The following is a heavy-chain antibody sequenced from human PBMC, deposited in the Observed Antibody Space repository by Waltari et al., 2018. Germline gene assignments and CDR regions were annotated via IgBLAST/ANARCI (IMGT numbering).Heavy chain of an antibody. CDR1: GYSISSGYY. Sequence: QVQLQESGPGLVKPSETLSLTCAVSGYSISSGYYWGWIRQPPGKGLEWIGSNYHSGSTYYNPSLKSRVTISVDTSKNQFSLKLSSVTAADTAVYYCARTGYCSGGSCYPVDYWGQGTLVTVSS. CDR2: NYHSGST. D-gene: IGHD2-15*01. J-gene: IGHJ4*02. V-gene: IGHV4-38-2*01. CDR3: ARTGYCSGGSCYPVDY.